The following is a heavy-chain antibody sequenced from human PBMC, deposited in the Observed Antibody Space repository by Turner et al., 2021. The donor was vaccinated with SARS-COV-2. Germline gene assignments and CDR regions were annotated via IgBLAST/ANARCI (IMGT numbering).Heavy chain of an antibody. CDR2: MSRSSSFI. J-gene: IGHJ4*02. CDR1: GFTFSTYN. CDR3: ARDFGGYHDFWNCYYTSGFDY. D-gene: IGHD3-3*01. V-gene: IGHV3-21*01. Sequence: EVQLVESGGGLVKPGWSLRLSCAASGFTFSTYNMNWVRQATGKGLEWVTSMSRSSSFIYYADSVKGRFTISRDNAKNSLSLQMHSLRAEDTAVYYWARDFGGYHDFWNCYYTSGFDYWGQGTLVTVSS.